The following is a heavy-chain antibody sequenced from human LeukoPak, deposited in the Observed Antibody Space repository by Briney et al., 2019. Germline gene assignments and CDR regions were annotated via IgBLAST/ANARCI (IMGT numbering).Heavy chain of an antibody. D-gene: IGHD1-26*01. CDR1: GGTINNYF. V-gene: IGHV4-59*01. CDR3: ARAEYSGIYYNLDY. CDR2: IYYSGTT. Sequence: SETLSLTCTVSGGTINNYFWSWIRQPPGKGLGWIGDIYYSGTTNYNPSLKSRVTISVDTSKNQFSLKLSSVTAADTAVYYCARAEYSGIYYNLDYWGQGTLVTVSS. J-gene: IGHJ4*02.